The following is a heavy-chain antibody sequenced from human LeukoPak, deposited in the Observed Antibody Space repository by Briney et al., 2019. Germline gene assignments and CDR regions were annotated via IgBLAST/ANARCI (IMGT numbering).Heavy chain of an antibody. CDR1: GFTFSSYG. CDR2: ISYDGSNK. CDR3: AKASPDYGMDV. V-gene: IGHV3-30*18. J-gene: IGHJ6*02. Sequence: GGSLRLSCAASGFTFSSYGMHWVRQAPGKGLEWVAVISYDGSNKYYADSVKGRFTISSDNSKNTLYLQMNSLRAEDTAVYYCAKASPDYGMDVWGQGTTVTVSS.